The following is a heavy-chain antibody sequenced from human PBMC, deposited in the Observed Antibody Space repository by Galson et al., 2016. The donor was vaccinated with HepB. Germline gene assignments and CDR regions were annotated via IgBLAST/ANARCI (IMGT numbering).Heavy chain of an antibody. Sequence: SLRLSCAASGFTFSNYWMHWVRQAPGKGLEWVSRIKSDGSTTTFADSVRGRFSISRDNAKNTLYLQMNSLSAADSAVYLCAKDRGNPDNWGWGDWYFDLWGRGTVVSVSS. CDR1: GFTFSNYW. CDR2: IKSDGSTT. CDR3: AKDRGNPDNWGWGDWYFDL. D-gene: IGHD3-16*01. J-gene: IGHJ2*01. V-gene: IGHV3-74*01.